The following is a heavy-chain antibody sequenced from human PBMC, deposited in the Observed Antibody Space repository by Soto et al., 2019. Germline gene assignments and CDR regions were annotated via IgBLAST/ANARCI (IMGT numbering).Heavy chain of an antibody. J-gene: IGHJ3*02. Sequence: ESGGGLVKPGGSLRLSCAASGFTFSNAWMSWVRQAPGKGLEWVGRIKSKTDGGTTDYAAPVKGRFTISRDDSKNTLYLQMNSLKTEDTAVYYCTTDQSLRFLEWSVDAFDIWGQGTMVTVSS. CDR3: TTDQSLRFLEWSVDAFDI. D-gene: IGHD3-3*01. CDR2: IKSKTDGGTT. CDR1: GFTFSNAW. V-gene: IGHV3-15*01.